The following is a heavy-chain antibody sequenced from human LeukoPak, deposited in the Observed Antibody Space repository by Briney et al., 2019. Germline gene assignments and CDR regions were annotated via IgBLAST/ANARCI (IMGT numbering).Heavy chain of an antibody. CDR3: ARRGPRRKGELQAPDY. CDR2: IYPGDSDT. CDR1: GYSFTSYW. V-gene: IGHV5-51*01. D-gene: IGHD1-26*01. J-gene: IGHJ4*02. Sequence: GESLKISCKGSGYSFTSYWIGWVRQMPGKGLEWMGIIYPGDSDTRYSPSFQGQVTISADKSISTAYLQWSSLKASDTAMYYCARRGPRRKGELQAPDYWGQGTLVTVSS.